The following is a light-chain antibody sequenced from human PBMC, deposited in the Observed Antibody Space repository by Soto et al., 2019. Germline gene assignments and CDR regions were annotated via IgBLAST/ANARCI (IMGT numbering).Light chain of an antibody. V-gene: IGLV2-14*01. CDR2: XXT. Sequence: QSVLTQPASVSGSPGQSITISCTGTSSDVDNGYDSVSWXXXXXXXXXXXXXXXXTNRPSGVSSRFSGSKSGNTASLTISGLQAEDEADYYCSSYTVSAAPYVFGTGTKVTVL. J-gene: IGLJ1*01. CDR1: SSDVDNGYDS. CDR3: SSYTVSAAPYV.